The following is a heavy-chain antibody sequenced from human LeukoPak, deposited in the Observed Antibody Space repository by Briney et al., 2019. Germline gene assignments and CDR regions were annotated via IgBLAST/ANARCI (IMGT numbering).Heavy chain of an antibody. CDR3: ARVLSRPNAFDI. D-gene: IGHD2/OR15-2a*01. V-gene: IGHV3-11*01. CDR2: ISSSGSTI. J-gene: IGHJ3*02. Sequence: GGSLRLSCAASGFTFSDYYMSWIRQAPGKGLEWVSYISSSGSTIYYAVSVKGRFTISRDNAKNSLYLQMNSLRAEDTAVYYCARVLSRPNAFDIWGQGTMVTVSS. CDR1: GFTFSDYY.